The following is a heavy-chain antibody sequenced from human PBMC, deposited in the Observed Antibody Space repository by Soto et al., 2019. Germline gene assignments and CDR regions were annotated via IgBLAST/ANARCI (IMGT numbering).Heavy chain of an antibody. CDR2: IYPGDSDT. CDR1: GYSFTSYW. Sequence: GESLKISCNGSGYSFTSYWIGWVRQMPGKGLEWMGIIYPGDSDTRYSPSFQGQVTISADKSISKAYLQWSSLKASDTAMYYCARGPFGVVINFDYWGQGTPVPVSS. J-gene: IGHJ4*02. V-gene: IGHV5-51*01. D-gene: IGHD3-3*01. CDR3: ARGPFGVVINFDY.